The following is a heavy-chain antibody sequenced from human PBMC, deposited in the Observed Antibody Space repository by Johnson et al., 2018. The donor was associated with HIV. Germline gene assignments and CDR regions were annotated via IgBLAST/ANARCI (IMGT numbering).Heavy chain of an antibody. V-gene: IGHV3-30*04. D-gene: IGHD3-10*01. Sequence: QVQLVESGGGVVQPGRSLRLSCAASGFTFSNYAMHWVRQAPGKGLEWVAVISYDGSNKYYADSVKGRFTIARDNPKNTLYLQMNSLRAEDTAVYYCARVRRRGRGDAFDIWGQGTMVTVSS. CDR2: ISYDGSNK. CDR1: GFTFSNYA. CDR3: ARVRRRGRGDAFDI. J-gene: IGHJ3*02.